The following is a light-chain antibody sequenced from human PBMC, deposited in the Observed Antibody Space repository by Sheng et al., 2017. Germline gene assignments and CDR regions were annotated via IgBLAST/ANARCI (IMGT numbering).Light chain of an antibody. V-gene: IGKV3-20*01. Sequence: EIVLTQSPATLSLSPGERATLSCRASQSVSSYLAWYQQRPGQPPRLLIYGAFTRATGIPDRFSGSGSGTDFTLTITSPKPEDSAVYYCQQYSDSSPTFGQGTKV. CDR1: QSVSSY. CDR3: QQYSDSSPT. J-gene: IGKJ1*01. CDR2: GAF.